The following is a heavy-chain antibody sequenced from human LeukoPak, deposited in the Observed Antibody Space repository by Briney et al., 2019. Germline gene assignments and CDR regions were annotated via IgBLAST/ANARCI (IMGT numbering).Heavy chain of an antibody. CDR3: ARVFYYGSRYYHMDV. CDR2: IKQDESQK. V-gene: IGHV3-7*01. Sequence: GGSLRLSCVASGFTFSSYWMSWVRQAPGKGLEWVANIKQDESQKYYVDSVKGRFTISRNNAQKTLYLQMSSLRDEDTAVYFCARVFYYGSRYYHMDVWGKGPTVTISS. J-gene: IGHJ6*03. CDR1: GFTFSSYW. D-gene: IGHD3-10*01.